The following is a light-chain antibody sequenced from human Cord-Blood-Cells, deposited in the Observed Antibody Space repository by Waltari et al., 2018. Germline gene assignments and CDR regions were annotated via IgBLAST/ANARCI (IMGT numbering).Light chain of an antibody. CDR2: LGS. V-gene: IGKV2-28*01. CDR3: MQALQTPLT. CDR1: QSLLHSNGYNY. J-gene: IGKJ4*01. Sequence: DIVMTQSPLSLPVTPGEPASISCRSSQSLLHSNGYNYLDWYLQKPVQSPQLLIYLGSNRASWVPDRFSGSGSGTDFTLKISRVEAEDVGVYYCMQALQTPLTFGGGTKVEIK.